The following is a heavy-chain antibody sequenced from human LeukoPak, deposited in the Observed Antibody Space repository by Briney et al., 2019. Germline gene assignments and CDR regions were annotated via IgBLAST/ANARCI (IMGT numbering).Heavy chain of an antibody. CDR1: GYIFTSYY. Sequence: ASVKLFCKASGYIFTSYYINWVRQATGQGLEWMGWMNPNSGNTGYAQMFEGRINMTSNPYITTAHMELSRVRSDDTAVYYSARHLVYCTVGSCGNNSYYFTDVWGKGTTVTVSS. CDR2: MNPNSGNT. J-gene: IGHJ6*03. V-gene: IGHV1-8*01. CDR3: ARHLVYCTVGSCGNNSYYFTDV. D-gene: IGHD2-15*01.